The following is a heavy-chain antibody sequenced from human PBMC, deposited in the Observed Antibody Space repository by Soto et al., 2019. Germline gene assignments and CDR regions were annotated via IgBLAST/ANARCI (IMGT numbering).Heavy chain of an antibody. CDR1: GFTFSSYA. V-gene: IGHV3-23*01. D-gene: IGHD6-19*01. Sequence: PGGSLRLSCAASGFTFSSYAMSWVRQAPGKGLEWVSAISGSGGSTYYADSVKGRFTISRDNSKNTLYLQMNSLGAEDTAVYYCAKGSRSSGSFDYWGQGTLVTVSS. CDR2: ISGSGGST. J-gene: IGHJ4*02. CDR3: AKGSRSSGSFDY.